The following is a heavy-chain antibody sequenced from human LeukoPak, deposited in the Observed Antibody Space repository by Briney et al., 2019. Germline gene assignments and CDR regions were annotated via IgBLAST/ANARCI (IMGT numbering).Heavy chain of an antibody. J-gene: IGHJ4*02. V-gene: IGHV4-31*03. D-gene: IGHD3-22*01. CDR3: ARSDSSYYYLDY. CDR2: IYYSGST. Sequence: SETLSLTCTVSGGSISSGGYYWSWIRQHPGKGLEWIGYIYYSGSTYYNPSLKSRVTISGDTSKSQFSLKLSSVTAADTAVYYCARSDSSYYYLDYWGQGTLVTVSS. CDR1: GGSISSGGYY.